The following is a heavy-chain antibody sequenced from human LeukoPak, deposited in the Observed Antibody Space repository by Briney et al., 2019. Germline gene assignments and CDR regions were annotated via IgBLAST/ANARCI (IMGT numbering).Heavy chain of an antibody. CDR3: ARKYCSSTSCYYYYMDV. D-gene: IGHD2-2*01. CDR2: INPNSGGT. J-gene: IGHJ6*03. Sequence: ASVKVSCKASGYTFTGYYMHWVRQAPGQGLEWMGWINPNSGGTNYAQKFQGRVTMTRDTSISTAYMELSRLRSDDTAVYYCARKYCSSTSCYYYYMDVWGKGTTVTVS. V-gene: IGHV1-2*02. CDR1: GYTFTGYY.